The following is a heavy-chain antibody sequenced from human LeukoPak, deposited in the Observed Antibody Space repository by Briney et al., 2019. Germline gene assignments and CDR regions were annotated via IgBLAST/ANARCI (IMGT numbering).Heavy chain of an antibody. CDR1: GFTFSSYG. CDR2: IRYDGSNK. CDR3: AKDVSLEWEIVDY. Sequence: GGSLRLSCAASGFTFSSYGMHWVRQAPGKWLEWVAFIRYDGSNKYYADSVKGRFTISRDNSKNTLYLQMNSLRAEDTAVYYCAKDVSLEWEIVDYWGQGTLVTVSS. D-gene: IGHD1-26*01. V-gene: IGHV3-30*02. J-gene: IGHJ4*02.